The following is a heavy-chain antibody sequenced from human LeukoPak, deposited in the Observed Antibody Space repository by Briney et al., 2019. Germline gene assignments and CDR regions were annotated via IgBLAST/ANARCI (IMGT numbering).Heavy chain of an antibody. CDR2: RRYYRSNK. J-gene: IGHJ4*02. Sequence: PGGSLRLSCAASGFTFSSYGMHWVRQAPGKGLEWVAFRRYYRSNKYYADSVKGRFTISRDNSKNTRYLQMNSLRAEDTAVYYCAKEGVDTAMVGEDYFDYWGQGTLVTVSS. CDR1: GFTFSSYG. CDR3: AKEGVDTAMVGEDYFDY. V-gene: IGHV3-30*02. D-gene: IGHD5-18*01.